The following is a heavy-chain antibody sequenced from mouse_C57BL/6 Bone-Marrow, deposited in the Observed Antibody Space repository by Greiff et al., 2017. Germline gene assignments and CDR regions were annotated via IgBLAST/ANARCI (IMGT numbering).Heavy chain of an antibody. CDR1: GYTFTSYG. CDR3: ARCIDYDYDYDY. D-gene: IGHD2-4*01. Sequence: VKVVESGAELARPGASVKLSCKASGYTFTSYGISWVKQRTGQGLEWIGEIYPRSGNTYYNEKFKGKATLTADKSSSTAYMELRSLTSEDSAVYVCARCIDYDYDYDYWGQGTTLTVSS. CDR2: IYPRSGNT. J-gene: IGHJ2*01. V-gene: IGHV1-81*01.